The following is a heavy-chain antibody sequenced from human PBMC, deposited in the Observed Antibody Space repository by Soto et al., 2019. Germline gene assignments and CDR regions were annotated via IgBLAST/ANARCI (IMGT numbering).Heavy chain of an antibody. J-gene: IGHJ4*02. CDR2: IKPDGSEK. V-gene: IGHV3-7*01. D-gene: IGHD4-4*01. CDR1: GFTFSSYW. Sequence: LRLSCAASGFTFSSYWMSWVRQAPGKGLEWVANIKPDGSEKYYVDSVKGRFTISRDNAKNSLYLQTNSLRAEDTAVYFCASSAYSKNGYWGQGTLVTVSS. CDR3: ASSAYSKNGY.